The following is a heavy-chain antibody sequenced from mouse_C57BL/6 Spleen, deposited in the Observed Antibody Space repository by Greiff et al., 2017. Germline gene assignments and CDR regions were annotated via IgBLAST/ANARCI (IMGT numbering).Heavy chain of an antibody. J-gene: IGHJ1*03. Sequence: QVQLQQSGAELARPGASVKLSCKASGYTFTSYGISWVKQRTGQGLEWIGEIYPRSGNTYYNEKFKGKATLTADKSSSTAYMELRSLTSEDSAGYFCARSITTVVATPYWYTDVWGTETTVTVSS. D-gene: IGHD1-1*01. CDR1: GYTFTSYG. CDR3: ARSITTVVATPYWYTDV. CDR2: IYPRSGNT. V-gene: IGHV1-81*01.